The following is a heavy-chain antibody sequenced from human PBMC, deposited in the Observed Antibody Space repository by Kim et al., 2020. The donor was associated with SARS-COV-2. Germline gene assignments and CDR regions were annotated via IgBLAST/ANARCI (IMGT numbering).Heavy chain of an antibody. V-gene: IGHV4-38-2*01. CDR3: ARVSLITFGGFILRGIDH. CDR2: FYQNGKT. J-gene: IGHJ1*01. D-gene: IGHD3-16*01. CDR1: GYSISRGYS. Sequence: SETLSLTCAVSGYSISRGYSWGWIRQPPGKGLEWMSFYQNGKTYYNPSLQSRVTMSVDTSKNQFSLILSSVTAADTALYYCARVSLITFGGFILRGIDHWGPGTLVAVSS.